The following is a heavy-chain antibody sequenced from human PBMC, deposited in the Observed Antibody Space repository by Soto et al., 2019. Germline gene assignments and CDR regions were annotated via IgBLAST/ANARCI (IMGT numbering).Heavy chain of an antibody. D-gene: IGHD3-9*01. Sequence: PSETLSLTCTVSGGSISSYYWSWIRQPPGKGLEWIGYIYYSGSIKYNPSLKSRVTISVDTSKNQFSLRLTSVTAADTAVYYCARDNDILTGYNWFDPWGQGTPVTVSS. J-gene: IGHJ5*02. CDR1: GGSISSYY. V-gene: IGHV4-59*01. CDR2: IYYSGSI. CDR3: ARDNDILTGYNWFDP.